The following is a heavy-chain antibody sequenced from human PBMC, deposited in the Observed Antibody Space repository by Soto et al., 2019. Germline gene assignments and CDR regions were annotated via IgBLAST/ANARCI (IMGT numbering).Heavy chain of an antibody. CDR1: GYTFTSYA. V-gene: IGHV1-3*01. D-gene: IGHD5-18*01. CDR2: INAGNGNT. J-gene: IGHJ4*02. Sequence: ASVKVSCKASGYTFTSYAMHWVRQAPGQRLEWMGWINAGNGNTKYSQKFQGRAAITRDTSASTAYMELSSLRSEDTAVYYCARDDAQKGRRGHIYGPFDVWGQGSLVTVSS. CDR3: ARDDAQKGRRGHIYGPFDV.